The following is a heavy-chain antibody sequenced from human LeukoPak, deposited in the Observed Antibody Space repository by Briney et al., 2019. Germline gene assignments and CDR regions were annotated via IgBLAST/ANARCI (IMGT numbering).Heavy chain of an antibody. D-gene: IGHD3-22*01. CDR2: INAGNGDT. CDR1: GYTFSTYG. Sequence: GASVKVSCQASGYTFSTYGINWVRQAPGQGLEWMGWINAGNGDTKYSQRFQGRVTITRDTSASTAYMELSSLRSEDTAVYYCARDPRSGYHDYWGQGTLVTVSS. CDR3: ARDPRSGYHDY. V-gene: IGHV1-3*01. J-gene: IGHJ4*02.